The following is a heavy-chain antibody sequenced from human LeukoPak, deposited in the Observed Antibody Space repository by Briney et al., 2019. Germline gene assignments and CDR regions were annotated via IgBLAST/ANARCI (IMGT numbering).Heavy chain of an antibody. CDR1: GFTFSSYG. Sequence: GGSLRLSCAASGFTFSSYGMPWVRQAPGKGLEWVAFIRYDGSNKYYADSVKGRFTISRDNSKNTLYLQMNSLRAEDTAVYYCAKDQGIFRWLRFAFDYWGQGTLVTVSS. J-gene: IGHJ4*02. CDR3: AKDQGIFRWLRFAFDY. V-gene: IGHV3-30*02. D-gene: IGHD5-12*01. CDR2: IRYDGSNK.